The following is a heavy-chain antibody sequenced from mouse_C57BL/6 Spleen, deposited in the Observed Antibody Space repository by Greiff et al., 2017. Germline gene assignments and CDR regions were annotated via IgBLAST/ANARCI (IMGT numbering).Heavy chain of an antibody. V-gene: IGHV1-52*01. CDR2: IDPSDSET. Sequence: QVQLQQPGAELVRPGSSVKLSCKASGYTFTSYWMHWVKQRPIQGLEWIGNIDPSDSETHSNQKFKDKATLTVDKSSSTAYMQLSSLTSEDAAVYYCARRELTGTGYFDYWGQGTTLTGSS. D-gene: IGHD4-1*01. CDR3: ARRELTGTGYFDY. J-gene: IGHJ2*01. CDR1: GYTFTSYW.